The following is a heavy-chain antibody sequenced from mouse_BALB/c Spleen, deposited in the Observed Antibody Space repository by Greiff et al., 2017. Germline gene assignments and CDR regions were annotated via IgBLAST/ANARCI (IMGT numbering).Heavy chain of an antibody. D-gene: IGHD2-4*01. V-gene: IGHV2-6-4*01. CDR3: ATLYDYDAAY. Sequence: VKVVESGPGLVAPSQSLSITCTVSGFSLSSYSVHWVRQTPGKGLEWLGMIWGGGSTDYNSALKSRLSISKDNSKSQVFLKMNSLQTDDTAMYYGATLYDYDAAYWGQGTLVTVSA. J-gene: IGHJ3*01. CDR1: GFSLSSYS. CDR2: IWGGGST.